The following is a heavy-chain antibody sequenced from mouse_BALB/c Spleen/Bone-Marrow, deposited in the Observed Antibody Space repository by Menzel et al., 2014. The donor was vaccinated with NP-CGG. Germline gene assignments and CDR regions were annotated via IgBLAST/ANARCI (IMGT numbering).Heavy chain of an antibody. V-gene: IGHV5-9-3*01. CDR2: ISSGGSYT. CDR3: ARKSYYDYDGRPWFAY. D-gene: IGHD2-4*01. J-gene: IGHJ3*01. CDR1: GFTFXSYA. Sequence: EVKLQESGGGLVKPGGSLKLSCAASGFTFXSYAMSWVRQTPEKRLEWVATISSGGSYTYYPDSVKGRFTISRDNAKNTLYLQMSSLRSEDTAMYYCARKSYYDYDGRPWFAYWGQGTLVTVSA.